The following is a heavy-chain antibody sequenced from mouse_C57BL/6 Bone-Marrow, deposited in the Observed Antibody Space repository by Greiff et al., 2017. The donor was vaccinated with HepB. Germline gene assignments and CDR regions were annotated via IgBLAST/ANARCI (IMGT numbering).Heavy chain of an antibody. CDR2: IYPRSGNT. D-gene: IGHD3-3*01. Sequence: QVQLKQSGAELARPGASVKLSCKASGYTFTSYGISWVKQRTGQGLEWIGEIYPRSGNTYYNEKFKGKATLTADKSSSTAYMELRSLTSEDSAVYFCARERDDWYFEVWGTGTTVTVSS. CDR1: GYTFTSYG. J-gene: IGHJ1*03. CDR3: ARERDDWYFEV. V-gene: IGHV1-81*01.